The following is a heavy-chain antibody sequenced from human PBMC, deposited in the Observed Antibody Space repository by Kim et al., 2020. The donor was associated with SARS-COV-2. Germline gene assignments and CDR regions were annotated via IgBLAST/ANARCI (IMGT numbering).Heavy chain of an antibody. D-gene: IGHD5-18*01. CDR1: GFTVSSNY. CDR3: ARDRRGYSYAGGVDV. Sequence: GGSLRLSCAASGFTVSSNYMSWVRQAPGKGLEWVSVIYSGGSTYYADSVKGRFTISRDNSKNTLYLQMNSLRAEDTAVYYCARDRRGYSYAGGVDVWGQGTTVTVSS. CDR2: IYSGGST. J-gene: IGHJ6*02. V-gene: IGHV3-53*01.